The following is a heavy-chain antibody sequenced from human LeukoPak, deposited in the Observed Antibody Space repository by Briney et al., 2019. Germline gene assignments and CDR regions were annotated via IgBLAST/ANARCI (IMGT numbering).Heavy chain of an antibody. J-gene: IGHJ4*02. Sequence: PGGSLRLSCAASGFTFSSYGMHGVRQAPGKGLEWVAVIWSDGRDKYYADSVKGRFTISRDNSKNTLYLQMNSLRAEDTAMYYCARNHRTTVTVYYFDYWGQGTLVTVSS. CDR2: IWSDGRDK. D-gene: IGHD4-17*01. CDR3: ARNHRTTVTVYYFDY. CDR1: GFTFSSYG. V-gene: IGHV3-33*01.